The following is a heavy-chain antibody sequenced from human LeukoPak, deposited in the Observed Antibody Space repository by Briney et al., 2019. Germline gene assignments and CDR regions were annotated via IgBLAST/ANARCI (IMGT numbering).Heavy chain of an antibody. Sequence: GGSLRLSCEASGFSFSSYNMDWVRQTPGKGLEWISSITTSSSYTFYADSVKGRFTISRDNARNSLYLQMNSLTAEDTAVYYCAPRERLDYWGQGTLVTVSS. CDR2: ITTSSSYT. CDR3: APRERLDY. J-gene: IGHJ4*02. D-gene: IGHD1-26*01. CDR1: GFSFSSYN. V-gene: IGHV3-21*01.